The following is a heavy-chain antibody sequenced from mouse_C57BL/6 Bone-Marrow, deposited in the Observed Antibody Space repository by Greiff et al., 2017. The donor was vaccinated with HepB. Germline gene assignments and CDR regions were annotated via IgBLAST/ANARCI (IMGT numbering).Heavy chain of an antibody. D-gene: IGHD2-5*01. CDR3: ARNSNYSYYYAMDY. J-gene: IGHJ4*01. CDR2: INPNYGTT. V-gene: IGHV1-39*01. Sequence: VQLQHSGPELVKPGASVKISCKASGYSFTDYNMNWVKQSNGKSLEWIGVINPNYGTTSYNQKFKGKATLTVDQSSSTAYMQLNSLTSEDSAVYYCARNSNYSYYYAMDYWGQGTSVTVSS. CDR1: GYSFTDYN.